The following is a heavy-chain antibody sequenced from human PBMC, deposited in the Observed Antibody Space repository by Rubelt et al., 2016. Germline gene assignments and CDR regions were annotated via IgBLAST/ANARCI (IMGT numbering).Heavy chain of an antibody. J-gene: IGHJ4*02. Sequence: QLQLQESGPGLVKPSETLSLTCTVSGGSISSSSYYWGWIRQPPGKGLEWIGTIYYSGSTYYNPSLKSRLTISVDTSNNQFARKVNSGTAADTAAYYCARRRNSGYDFDYLGQGTLVTVSS. CDR2: IYYSGST. CDR1: GGSISSSSYY. V-gene: IGHV4-39*01. D-gene: IGHD5-12*01. CDR3: ARRRNSGYDFDY.